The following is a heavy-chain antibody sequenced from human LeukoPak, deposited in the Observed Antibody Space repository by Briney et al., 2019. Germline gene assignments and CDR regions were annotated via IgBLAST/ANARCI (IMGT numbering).Heavy chain of an antibody. Sequence: GGSLRLSCAASGMTFDDYAMHWVRRAPGKGLEWVSLISGDGGSTYYADSVKGRFTISRDNSKNSLYLQMTNLRTEDTALYYCAKVFSVLASNHYFYYYGMDVWGQGTTVTVSS. CDR3: AKVFSVLASNHYFYYYGMDV. CDR1: GMTFDDYA. CDR2: ISGDGGST. J-gene: IGHJ6*02. D-gene: IGHD3-3*01. V-gene: IGHV3-43*02.